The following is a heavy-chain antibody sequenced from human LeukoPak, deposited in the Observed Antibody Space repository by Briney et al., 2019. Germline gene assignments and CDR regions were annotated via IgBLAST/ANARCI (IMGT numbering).Heavy chain of an antibody. J-gene: IGHJ6*02. CDR3: ARQSVAVNYYYGMDV. CDR2: IYHGDSDA. V-gene: IGHV5-51*01. Sequence: GESLKISCKGSGXSFTTYWIGWVRQMPGKGLEWMGIIYHGDSDARYSPSFQGQVTISADKSISTAYLQWSSLKASDTAMYYCARQSVAVNYYYGMDVWGQGTTVTVSS. D-gene: IGHD6-19*01. CDR1: GXSFTTYW.